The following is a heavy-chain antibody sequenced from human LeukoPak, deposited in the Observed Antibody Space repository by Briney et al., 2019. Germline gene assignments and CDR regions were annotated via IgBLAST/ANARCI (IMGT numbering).Heavy chain of an antibody. CDR3: ARGLTYCSSTSCSNLLDY. V-gene: IGHV3-74*01. CDR1: GFTFSSYW. J-gene: IGHJ4*02. Sequence: GGSLRLSCAASGFTFSSYWMHWVRQAPGKGLVWVARINSDGSSTNYADSVKGRFTISRDNAKNTLYLQMNRLGAEDTAVYYCARGLTYCSSTSCSNLLDYWGQGPLVSVPT. D-gene: IGHD2-2*01. CDR2: INSDGSST.